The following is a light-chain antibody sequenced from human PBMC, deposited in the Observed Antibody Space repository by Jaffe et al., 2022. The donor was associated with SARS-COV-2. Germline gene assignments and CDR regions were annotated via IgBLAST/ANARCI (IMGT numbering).Light chain of an antibody. Sequence: TVLTQSPGTLSLSPGERATLSCRASQSVSSSYFAWYQQRPGQAPRLLIYGASSRATGIPDRFSGSGSGTDFTLTISRLEPEDFAVYYCQHYGTSYFTFGQGTKLEIK. CDR3: QHYGTSYFT. CDR1: QSVSSSY. CDR2: GAS. J-gene: IGKJ2*01. V-gene: IGKV3-20*01.